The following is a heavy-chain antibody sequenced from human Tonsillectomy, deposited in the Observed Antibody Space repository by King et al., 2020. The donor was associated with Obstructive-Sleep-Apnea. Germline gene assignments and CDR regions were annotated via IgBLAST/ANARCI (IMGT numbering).Heavy chain of an antibody. Sequence: QLQESGPGLVKPSQTLSLTCSVSGGAINIVLHYLSWIRHHPGKGLEWMGYIYYTWSTLYNPSLKSRLSISVDPSKNQFSLNLRSVTAADPAVYYCARVFESYRANSGGYYFDYWGQGSPVSVSS. V-gene: IGHV4-31*03. D-gene: IGHD4-23*01. CDR1: GGAINIVLHY. CDR3: ARVFESYRANSGGYYFDY. J-gene: IGHJ4*02. CDR2: IYYTWST.